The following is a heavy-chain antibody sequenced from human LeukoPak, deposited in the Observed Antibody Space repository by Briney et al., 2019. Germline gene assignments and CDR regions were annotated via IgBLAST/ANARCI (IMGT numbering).Heavy chain of an antibody. J-gene: IGHJ2*01. D-gene: IGHD1-26*01. CDR1: GLTFNSYG. Sequence: GGSLTLPHAASGLTFNSYGLSWVRQAPAKGLEWVSSSTGSGGTTHADSVRGRFTISRDNSKSTLYLQMNSLRVEDTAVYYCAKNVLGSGSYSWNSSRCGRGTLVTVSS. CDR2: STGSGGTT. V-gene: IGHV3-23*01. CDR3: AKNVLGSGSYSWNSSR.